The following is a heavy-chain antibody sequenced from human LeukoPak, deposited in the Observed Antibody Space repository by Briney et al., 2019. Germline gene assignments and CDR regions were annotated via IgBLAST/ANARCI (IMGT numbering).Heavy chain of an antibody. CDR1: GFTFSSYW. CDR2: INSDGSST. D-gene: IGHD2-15*01. J-gene: IGHJ3*02. CDR3: ARVSRVVVVAGRAFDI. V-gene: IGHV3-74*01. Sequence: GGSLRLSCAASGFTFSSYWMHWVRQAPGKGLVWVSRINSDGSSTGYADSVEGRFTISRDNAKNTLYLQMNSLRAEDTAVYYCARVSRVVVVAGRAFDIWGQGTMVTVSS.